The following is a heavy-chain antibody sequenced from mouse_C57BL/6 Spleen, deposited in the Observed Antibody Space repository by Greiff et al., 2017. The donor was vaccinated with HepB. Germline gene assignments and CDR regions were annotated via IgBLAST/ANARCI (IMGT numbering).Heavy chain of an antibody. J-gene: IGHJ1*03. Sequence: EVKLVESGPGLVKPSQSLSLTCSVTGYSITSGYYWNWIRQFPGNKLEWMGYISYDGSNNYNPSLKNRISITRDTSKNQFFLKLNSVTTEDTATYYCARDCPTGYFDVWGTGTTVTVSS. CDR3: ARDCPTGYFDV. CDR2: ISYDGSN. CDR1: GYSITSGYY. V-gene: IGHV3-6*01.